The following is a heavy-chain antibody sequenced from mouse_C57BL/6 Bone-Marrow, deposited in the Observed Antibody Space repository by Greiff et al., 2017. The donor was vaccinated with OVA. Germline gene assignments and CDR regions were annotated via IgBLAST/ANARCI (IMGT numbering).Heavy chain of an antibody. CDR3: AKVRWLYYFDY. CDR2: IYPGSGST. D-gene: IGHD2-3*01. V-gene: IGHV1-55*01. J-gene: IGHJ2*01. Sequence: QVQLKQSGAELVKPGASVKMSCKASGYTFTSYWINWVKQRPEQGLEWIGYIYPGSGSTNYNEKFKSKATLTADTSSSTAYMQLISLTSEDSAVDYCAKVRWLYYFDYWGQGTTLTVSS. CDR1: GYTFTSYW.